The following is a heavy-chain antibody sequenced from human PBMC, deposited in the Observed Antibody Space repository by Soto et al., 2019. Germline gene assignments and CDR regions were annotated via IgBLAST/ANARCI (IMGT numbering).Heavy chain of an antibody. CDR2: ISYDGSNK. CDR3: ARELLELYDFWSGYPGGY. CDR1: GFTFSSYG. D-gene: IGHD3-3*01. J-gene: IGHJ4*02. V-gene: IGHV3-30*03. Sequence: PGGSLRLSCAASGFTFSSYGMHWVRQAPGKGLEWVAVISYDGSNKYYADSVKGRFTISRDNSKNTLYLQMNSLRAEDTAVYYCARELLELYDFWSGYPGGYWGQGTLVTVSS.